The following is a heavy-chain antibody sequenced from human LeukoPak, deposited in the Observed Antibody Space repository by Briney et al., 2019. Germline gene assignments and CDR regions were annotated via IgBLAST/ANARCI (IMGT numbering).Heavy chain of an antibody. CDR1: GFTFSSYS. J-gene: IGHJ4*02. CDR2: ISSSSSTI. Sequence: PGGSLRLSCAASGFTFSSYSMNWVRQAPGKGLEWVSYISSSSSTIYYADSVKGRFTISRDNAKNSLYLQMNSLRAEDTAVYYCARGGPYDYVWGSYRYYFDYWGQGTLVTVSS. V-gene: IGHV3-48*01. D-gene: IGHD3-16*02. CDR3: ARGGPYDYVWGSYRYYFDY.